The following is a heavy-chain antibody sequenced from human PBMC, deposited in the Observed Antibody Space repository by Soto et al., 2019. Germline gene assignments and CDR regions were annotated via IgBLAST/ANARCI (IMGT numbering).Heavy chain of an antibody. CDR3: AGHLGGAGWDNWFDP. CDR2: IYYSGST. Sequence: SETLSLTCTVSGGSISSRSHHWGWIRQPPGKGLEWIGSIYYSGSTYYDPSLKSRVTISVDTSKNQFSLRLRSVSAADTAVYYCAGHLGGAGWDNWFDPWGQGSLVTVSS. J-gene: IGHJ5*02. CDR1: GGSISSRSHH. V-gene: IGHV4-39*01. D-gene: IGHD6-19*01.